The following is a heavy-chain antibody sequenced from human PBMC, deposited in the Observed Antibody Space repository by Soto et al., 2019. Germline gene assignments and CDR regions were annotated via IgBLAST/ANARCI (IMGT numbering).Heavy chain of an antibody. CDR2: IYPGDSDS. CDR3: ARLRGRSFDY. V-gene: IGHV5-51*01. CDR1: GYSFTNYW. J-gene: IGHJ4*02. Sequence: VESLKISCKGSGYSFTNYWIGWVRQMPGKGLEWMGIIYPGDSDSRYSPSFQGQVTISADKSTSTAYLQWSSLKASDTAMYYCARLRGRSFDYWGQGTLVTVSS. D-gene: IGHD2-15*01.